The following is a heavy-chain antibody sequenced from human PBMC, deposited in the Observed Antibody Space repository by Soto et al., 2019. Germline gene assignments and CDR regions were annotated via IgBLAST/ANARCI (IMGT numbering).Heavy chain of an antibody. V-gene: IGHV1-46*01. CDR3: ASAGIAAAGTPQAYYYYYGMDV. J-gene: IGHJ6*02. CDR2: INPSGGST. Sequence: VASLKVSCKASGYTFTSYYMHWVRQAPGQGLEWMGIINPSGGSTSYAQKFQGRVTMTRDTSTSTVYMELSSLRSEDTAVYYCASAGIAAAGTPQAYYYYYGMDVWGQGTTVTVSS. D-gene: IGHD6-13*01. CDR1: GYTFTSYY.